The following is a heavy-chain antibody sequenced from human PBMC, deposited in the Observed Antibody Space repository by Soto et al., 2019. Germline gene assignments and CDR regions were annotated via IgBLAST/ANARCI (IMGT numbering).Heavy chain of an antibody. V-gene: IGHV4-30-4*01. Sequence: SETPLTCTVSGGSISSGDYYWSWIRQPPGKGLEWIGYIYYSGSTYYNASLKSRVTISVDTSKNQFSLKLSSVTAADTAVYYCSMVAAIPGYYYYYGMDVWGQGTTVTVSS. CDR2: IYYSGST. D-gene: IGHD2-15*01. CDR1: GGSISSGDYY. CDR3: SMVAAIPGYYYYYGMDV. J-gene: IGHJ6*02.